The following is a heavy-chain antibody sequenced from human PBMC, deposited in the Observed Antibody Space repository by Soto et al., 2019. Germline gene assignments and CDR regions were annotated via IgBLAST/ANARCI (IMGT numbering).Heavy chain of an antibody. CDR2: IIPMFGTP. CDR1: GDAFTNYI. CDR3: ARGRDQPPVGLYFDS. D-gene: IGHD1-26*01. Sequence: QVQLVQSGAEVKKPGSSVKVSCKASGDAFTNYIFEWVRQAPGQGLEWMGGIIPMFGTPKYAQTFQDRVTISADVSTGTAYLELTSLRFDDTAVYFCARGRDQPPVGLYFDSWGEGTRVTVSS. J-gene: IGHJ4*02. V-gene: IGHV1-69*01.